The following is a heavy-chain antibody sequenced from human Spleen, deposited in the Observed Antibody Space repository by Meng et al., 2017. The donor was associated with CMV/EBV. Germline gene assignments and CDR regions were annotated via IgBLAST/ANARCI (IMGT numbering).Heavy chain of an antibody. J-gene: IGHJ4*02. D-gene: IGHD6-6*01. CDR1: GFILDDYA. CDR3: ARARAARHFDY. Sequence: SLKISCVASGFILDDYAMLWIRQAPGKGLEWVSGISWNSGTIAYADSVKGRFTISRDNSKNTLYLQMNSLRAEETAVYYCARARAARHFDYWGQGTLVTVSS. CDR2: ISWNSGTI. V-gene: IGHV3-9*01.